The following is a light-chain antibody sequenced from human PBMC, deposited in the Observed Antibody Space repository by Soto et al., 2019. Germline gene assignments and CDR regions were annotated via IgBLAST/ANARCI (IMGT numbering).Light chain of an antibody. J-gene: IGKJ3*01. CDR3: QQNYNTLFT. V-gene: IGKV1-39*01. CDR2: AAS. CDR1: QSISFY. Sequence: DIQMTQSPSSLSASVGDRVTITCRASQSISFYLNWYQHKPGKAPKPLIYAASSLQSGVPSRFSGSGSGTDFTLTISSLQPEDFATYYCQQNYNTLFTFGPGTKVDIK.